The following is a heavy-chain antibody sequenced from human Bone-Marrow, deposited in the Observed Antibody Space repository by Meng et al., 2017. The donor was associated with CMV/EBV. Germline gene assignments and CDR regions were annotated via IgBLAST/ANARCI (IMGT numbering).Heavy chain of an antibody. CDR3: ARVRTMVRGVIPSYYGMDV. Sequence: SLKISCAASGFTFDDYAMHWVRQAPGKGLEWVSGISWNSGSIGYADSVKGRFTISRDNAKNSLYLQMNSLRAEDTAVYYCARVRTMVRGVIPSYYGMDVWGQGTTVTVSS. CDR1: GFTFDDYA. J-gene: IGHJ6*02. CDR2: ISWNSGSI. D-gene: IGHD3-10*01. V-gene: IGHV3-9*01.